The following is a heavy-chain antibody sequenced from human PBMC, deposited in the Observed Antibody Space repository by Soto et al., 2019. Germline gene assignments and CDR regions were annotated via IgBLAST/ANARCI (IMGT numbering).Heavy chain of an antibody. V-gene: IGHV3-21*06. Sequence: EVHLVESGGGLVKPGGSLSLSCAASGLTFSSYSMNWVRQAPGKGLEWVSSISTNSNYIQYADSVKGRFTISRDNAKNSLYLQMNSLRAEDTAVYYCARLYSMIRYYGMDVWGQGTTVTVSS. D-gene: IGHD3-10*01. CDR2: ISTNSNYI. CDR3: ARLYSMIRYYGMDV. CDR1: GLTFSSYS. J-gene: IGHJ6*02.